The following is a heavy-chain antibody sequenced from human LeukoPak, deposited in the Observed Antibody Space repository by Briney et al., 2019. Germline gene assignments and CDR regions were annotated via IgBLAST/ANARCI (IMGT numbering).Heavy chain of an antibody. V-gene: IGHV3-64D*09. CDR2: ISSDGDNT. CDR1: GFIFRRYA. J-gene: IGHJ4*02. D-gene: IGHD2-2*01. Sequence: GGSLRLSCSASGFIFRRYAMHWVRQTPGKGLEYVSAISSDGDNTYYADSVKDRFTISRDNSKNTLYLQMRSLRTVDTAVYSCAKNFGFCSSISCYVFDYWGQGTLVTVSS. CDR3: AKNFGFCSSISCYVFDY.